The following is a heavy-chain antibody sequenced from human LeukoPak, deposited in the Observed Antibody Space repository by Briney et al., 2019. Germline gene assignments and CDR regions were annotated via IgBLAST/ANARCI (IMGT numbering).Heavy chain of an antibody. CDR2: INHSGST. J-gene: IGHJ4*02. CDR1: GGSFSGYY. CDR3: ARVGVAGTLYDY. D-gene: IGHD6-19*01. Sequence: SETLSLTCAVYGGSFSGYYWSWIRQPPGKGLEWIGEINHSGSTNYNPSLKSRVTISVDTSKNQFSLKLSSVTAADTAVYYCARVGVAGTLYDYWGQGTLVTVSS. V-gene: IGHV4-34*01.